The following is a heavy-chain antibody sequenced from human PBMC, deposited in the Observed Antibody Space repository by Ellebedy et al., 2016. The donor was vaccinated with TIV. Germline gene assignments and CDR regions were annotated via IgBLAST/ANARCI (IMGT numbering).Heavy chain of an antibody. CDR1: GFTFSSYA. Sequence: GESLKISCAASGFTFSSYAMSWVRQAPGKGLEWVSAISGSGGSTYYADSVKGRFTISRDNSQNTLSLQMNSLRAEDTAVYYCAKNSGSGSYVMDVWGQGTTVTVSS. CDR3: AKNSGSGSYVMDV. V-gene: IGHV3-23*01. J-gene: IGHJ6*02. CDR2: ISGSGGST. D-gene: IGHD3-10*01.